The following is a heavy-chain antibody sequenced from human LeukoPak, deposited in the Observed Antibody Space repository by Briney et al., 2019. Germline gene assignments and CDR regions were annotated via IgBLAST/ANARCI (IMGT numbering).Heavy chain of an antibody. J-gene: IGHJ4*02. Sequence: GGSLRLSCAASGFTFNNYWMSWVRQAPGKGLEWVSVIYSGGSTYHADSVKGRFTISRDNSKNTLYLQMNSLRAEDTAVYYCARYYYDSSGYWAPFDYWGQGTLVTVSS. CDR1: GFTFNNYW. CDR3: ARYYYDSSGYWAPFDY. CDR2: IYSGGST. D-gene: IGHD3-22*01. V-gene: IGHV3-53*01.